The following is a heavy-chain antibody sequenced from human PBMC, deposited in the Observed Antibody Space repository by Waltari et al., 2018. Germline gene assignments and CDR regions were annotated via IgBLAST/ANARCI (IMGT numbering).Heavy chain of an antibody. CDR3: ARDNYDRSAWYFDL. CDR2: IDSGGST. CDR1: GFTVSSNY. J-gene: IGHJ2*01. V-gene: IGHV3-53*02. D-gene: IGHD3-22*01. Sequence: EVQLVETGGGLIQPGGSLRLSCAASGFTVSSNYMSWVRQAPGKGLGGVSVIDSGGSTYYADSVKGRFTISRDNSKNTLYLQMNSLRAEDTAVYYCARDNYDRSAWYFDLWGRGTLVTVSS.